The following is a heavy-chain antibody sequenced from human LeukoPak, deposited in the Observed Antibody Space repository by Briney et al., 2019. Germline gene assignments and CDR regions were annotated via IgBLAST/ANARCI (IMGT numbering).Heavy chain of an antibody. Sequence: SGGSLRLSCAVSGFTFSYYGMHWVRQAPGKGLEWVAFIRYDGNDKFYAESVKGRFTISRDTSRNALYLQMNSLRPEDTAVYYCAKPLMRDRWFGESWGQGTLVSVSS. J-gene: IGHJ5*02. CDR2: IRYDGNDK. CDR3: AKPLMRDRWFGES. CDR1: GFTFSYYG. V-gene: IGHV3-30*02. D-gene: IGHD3-10*01.